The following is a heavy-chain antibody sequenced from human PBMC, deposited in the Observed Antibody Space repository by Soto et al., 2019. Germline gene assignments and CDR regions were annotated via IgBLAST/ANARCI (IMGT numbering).Heavy chain of an antibody. Sequence: EVQLAESGGGLAQPGGSLRLSCAASGFTLSGYAMDWVRQAPGKGLEYVSGISSNGVGAYYENSVQGRFTISRYNSKNTVYLLMGSLRPEDMAVYYCARRARPDFYYMDVWGKGTTVTVSS. V-gene: IGHV3-64*01. CDR1: GFTLSGYA. CDR3: ARRARPDFYYMDV. CDR2: ISSNGVGA. D-gene: IGHD6-6*01. J-gene: IGHJ6*03.